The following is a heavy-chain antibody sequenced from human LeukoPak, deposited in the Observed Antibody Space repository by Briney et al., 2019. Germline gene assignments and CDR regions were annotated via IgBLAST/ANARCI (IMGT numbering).Heavy chain of an antibody. V-gene: IGHV1-69*06. D-gene: IGHD5-18*01. CDR3: ASVDTAMASSFDY. CDR1: GGTFSSYA. CDR2: IIPIFGTA. Sequence: GASVKVSCKASGGTFSSYAISWVRQAPGQGLEWMGGIIPIFGTANYAQKFQGRVTITADKSTSTAYMELSSLRSEDTAVYYCASVDTAMASSFDYWGQGTLVTVSS. J-gene: IGHJ4*02.